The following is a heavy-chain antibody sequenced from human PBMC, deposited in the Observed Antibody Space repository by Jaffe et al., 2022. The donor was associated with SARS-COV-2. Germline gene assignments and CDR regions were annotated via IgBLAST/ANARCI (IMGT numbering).Heavy chain of an antibody. CDR3: ARDRCSGGSCYPPGYYYYGMDV. CDR1: GFTFSSYS. J-gene: IGHJ6*02. CDR2: ISSSSSTI. V-gene: IGHV3-48*02. Sequence: EVQLVESGGGLVQPGGSLRLSCAASGFTFSSYSMNWVRQAPGKGLEWVSYISSSSSTIYYADSVKGRFTISRDNAKNSLYLQMNSLRDEDTAVYYCARDRCSGGSCYPPGYYYYGMDVWGQGTTVTVSS. D-gene: IGHD2-15*01.